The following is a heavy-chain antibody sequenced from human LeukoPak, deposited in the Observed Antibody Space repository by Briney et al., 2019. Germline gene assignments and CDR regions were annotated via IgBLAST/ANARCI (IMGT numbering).Heavy chain of an antibody. CDR2: IYYSGST. V-gene: IGHV4-30-4*08. CDR3: ARARGGYLLTYTDC. J-gene: IGHJ4*02. CDR1: GGSISSGDYY. D-gene: IGHD1-26*01. Sequence: PSQTLSLTCTVSGGSISSGDYYWSWIRQPPGKGLEWIGYIYYSGSTYYNPSLKSRVTISVDTSKNQFSLKLSSVTAADTAVYYCARARGGYLLTYTDCWGQGTLVTVSS.